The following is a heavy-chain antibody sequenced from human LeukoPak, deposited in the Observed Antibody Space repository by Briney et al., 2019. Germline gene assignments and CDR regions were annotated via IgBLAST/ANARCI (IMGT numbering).Heavy chain of an antibody. CDR2: FVPEDDET. CDR1: GYTLTELS. CDR3: ATALHRDDAVDV. D-gene: IGHD4-11*01. Sequence: GASVKVSCKVSGYTLTELSMHWVRQAPGKGLEWMGGFVPEDDETIYAQKLQSRVTMTDDTSTDTAYMELSSLRSEDTAVYYCATALHRDDAVDVWGQGTMVTVSS. J-gene: IGHJ3*01. V-gene: IGHV1-24*01.